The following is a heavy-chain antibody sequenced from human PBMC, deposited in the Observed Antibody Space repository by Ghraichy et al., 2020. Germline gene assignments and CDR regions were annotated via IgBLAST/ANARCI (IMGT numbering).Heavy chain of an antibody. Sequence: SQTLSLTCTVSGGSISNYYLSWIRQPPGKGLEWIGYIYYSGSTNYNPSLKSRVTISVDTSKNQFSLKLSSVTAADTAGYYCARAPSGGTAAGARYYYSMDVWGKGTTVTVSS. CDR1: GGSISNYY. CDR2: IYYSGST. J-gene: IGHJ6*03. CDR3: ARAPSGGTAAGARYYYSMDV. D-gene: IGHD6-13*01. V-gene: IGHV4-59*01.